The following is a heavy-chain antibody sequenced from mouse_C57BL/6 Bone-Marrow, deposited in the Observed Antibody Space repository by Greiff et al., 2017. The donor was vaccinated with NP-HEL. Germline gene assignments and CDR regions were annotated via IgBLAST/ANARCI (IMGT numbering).Heavy chain of an antibody. D-gene: IGHD2-3*01. CDR2: IYPSDSET. Sequence: QVQLQQPGAELVRPGSSVKLSCKASGYTFTSYWMDWVKQRPGQGLEWIGNIYPSDSETHYNQKFKDKATLTVDKSSSTAYMQLSSLTSEDSAVYYCARGRVDGYSDYWGQGTTLTVSS. CDR3: ARGRVDGYSDY. J-gene: IGHJ2*01. V-gene: IGHV1-61*01. CDR1: GYTFTSYW.